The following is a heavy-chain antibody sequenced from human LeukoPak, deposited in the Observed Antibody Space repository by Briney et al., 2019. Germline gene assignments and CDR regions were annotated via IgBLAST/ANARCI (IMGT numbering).Heavy chain of an antibody. J-gene: IGHJ5*02. CDR2: IYSGGTT. CDR1: GFAVSSSY. V-gene: IGHV3-66*02. D-gene: IGHD4-17*01. Sequence: GGSLRLSCAASGFAVSSSYMSCVRQAPGKGPEWVSVIYSGGTTNYADSVKGRFTISRDNSKNTLYLQMNSLRLEDTAVYYCARTVTTGPWGQGTLVTVSS. CDR3: ARTVTTGP.